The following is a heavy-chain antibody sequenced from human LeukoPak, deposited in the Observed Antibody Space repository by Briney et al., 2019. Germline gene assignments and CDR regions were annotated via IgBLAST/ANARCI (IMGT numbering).Heavy chain of an antibody. V-gene: IGHV3-7*01. Sequence: GGSLRLSCEGSGFPFATYWMAWVREAPGKGLEWVASIKHDGPEEHYVDSIKGRITISRDNGKNSVYLQMKNLRVEDTAMYYCSREFHPWGQGTLVIVSS. CDR1: GFPFATYW. J-gene: IGHJ5*02. CDR3: SREFHP. CDR2: IKHDGPEE.